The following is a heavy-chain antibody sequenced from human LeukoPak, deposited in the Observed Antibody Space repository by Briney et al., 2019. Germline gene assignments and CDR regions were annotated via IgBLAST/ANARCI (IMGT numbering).Heavy chain of an antibody. CDR3: ARTLRYFDWLYNWFDP. V-gene: IGHV4-39*01. Sequence: SGTLSLTCAVSGGSISSSTYYWGWIRQPPGKGLEWIGNIYYSGYTYYNPSLKSRVTISVDTSKNQFSLKLSSVTAADTAVYYCARTLRYFDWLYNWFDPWGQGTLVTVSS. CDR2: IYYSGYT. J-gene: IGHJ5*02. CDR1: GGSISSSTYY. D-gene: IGHD3-9*01.